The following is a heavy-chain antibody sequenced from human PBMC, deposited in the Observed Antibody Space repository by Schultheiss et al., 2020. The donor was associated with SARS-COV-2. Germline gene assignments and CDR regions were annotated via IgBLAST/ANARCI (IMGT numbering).Heavy chain of an antibody. Sequence: SLKISCAASGFTFDDYAMHWVRQAPGKGLEWVSGISWNSGSIGYADSVKGRFTISRDNAKNSLYLQMNSLRAEDTALYYCARGSSWGGDYGWGQGTLVTVSS. CDR2: ISWNSGSI. CDR3: ARGSSWGGDYG. D-gene: IGHD4-17*01. J-gene: IGHJ4*02. CDR1: GFTFDDYA. V-gene: IGHV3-9*01.